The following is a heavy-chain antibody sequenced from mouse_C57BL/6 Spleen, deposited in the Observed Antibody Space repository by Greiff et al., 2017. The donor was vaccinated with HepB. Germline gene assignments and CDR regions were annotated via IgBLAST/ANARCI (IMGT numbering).Heavy chain of an antibody. CDR2: IDPSDSYT. CDR3: ARSDYGAWFAY. Sequence: QLQLQQSGAELVKPGASVKLSCKASGYTFTSYWMQWVKQRPGQGLEWIGEIDPSDSYTNYNQKFKGKATLTVDTSSSTAYMQLSSLTSEDSAVYYCARSDYGAWFAYWGQGTLVTVSA. V-gene: IGHV1-50*01. D-gene: IGHD1-1*01. CDR1: GYTFTSYW. J-gene: IGHJ3*01.